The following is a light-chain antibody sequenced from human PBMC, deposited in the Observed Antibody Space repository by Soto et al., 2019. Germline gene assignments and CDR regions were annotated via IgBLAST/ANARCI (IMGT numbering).Light chain of an antibody. Sequence: DIQMTPSTSSLSASVGDRVTITCQASQDISNYLNWYQQKPGKDPKLLIYDASNLETGVPSRFSGSGAGTDFTFTISSLQPEDIATYYCQQYDNLPLTFGGGTKLEIK. CDR1: QDISNY. V-gene: IGKV1-33*01. CDR2: DAS. J-gene: IGKJ4*01. CDR3: QQYDNLPLT.